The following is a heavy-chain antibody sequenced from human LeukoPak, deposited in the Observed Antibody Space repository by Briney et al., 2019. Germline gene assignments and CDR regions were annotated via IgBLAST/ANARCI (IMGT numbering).Heavy chain of an antibody. Sequence: SETLSLTCTISGGSVNSGGYYWSWIRQSPGKGLEWIGYIYHSGSTNYNPSLKSRVTISVDRFKNHFPLKLKSVTAADAAVYYCARGFWSGYYNSNWFDPWGQGTLVTVSS. D-gene: IGHD3-3*01. CDR3: ARGFWSGYYNSNWFDP. CDR2: IYHSGST. J-gene: IGHJ5*02. V-gene: IGHV4-30-2*06. CDR1: GGSVNSGGYY.